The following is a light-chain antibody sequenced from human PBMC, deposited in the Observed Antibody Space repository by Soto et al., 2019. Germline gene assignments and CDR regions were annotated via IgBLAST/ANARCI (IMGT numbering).Light chain of an antibody. V-gene: IGKV1-5*01. J-gene: IGKJ1*01. CDR3: QYCDTRWP. Sequence: DTRMTQSPSTLSASVGDTVTITCRASRNIERWLAWYQHKPGKPPKLLILNASTLGSGVPSRFSGSGSGTEFTLTISSLQPDDFATYYCQYCDTRWPFGQGPKVDI. CDR1: RNIERW. CDR2: NAS.